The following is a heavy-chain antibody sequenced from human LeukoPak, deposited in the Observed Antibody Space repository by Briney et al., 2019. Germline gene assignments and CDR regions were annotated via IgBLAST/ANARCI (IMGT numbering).Heavy chain of an antibody. D-gene: IGHD1-1*01. Sequence: SETLSLTCTVSGASISNYYWSWIRQPPGKGLECIGYVSYSGRTNHNPSLKSRVTISADTYKNQFSLKLTSVTAADTAVYYCARHERGAENLDYWGQGTLVTASS. CDR2: VSYSGRT. J-gene: IGHJ4*02. CDR1: GASISNYY. CDR3: ARHERGAENLDY. V-gene: IGHV4-59*08.